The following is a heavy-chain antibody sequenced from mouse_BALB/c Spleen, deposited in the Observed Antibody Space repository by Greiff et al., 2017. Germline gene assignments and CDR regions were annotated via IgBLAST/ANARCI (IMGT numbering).Heavy chain of an antibody. V-gene: IGHV5-17*02. CDR1: GFTFSSFG. CDR3: ARENPSMDY. Sequence: EVMLVESGGGLVQPGGSRKLSCAASGFTFSSFGMHWVRQAPEKGLEWVAYISSGSSTIYYADTVKGRFTISRDNPKNTLFLQMTSLRSEDTAMYYCARENPSMDYWGQGTSVTVSS. J-gene: IGHJ4*01. CDR2: ISSGSSTI.